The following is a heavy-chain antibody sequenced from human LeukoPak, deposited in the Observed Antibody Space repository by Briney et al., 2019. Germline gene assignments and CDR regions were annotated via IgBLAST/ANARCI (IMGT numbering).Heavy chain of an antibody. Sequence: GGSLRLSCAASGFTFSSSSMNWVRQAPGKGLEWVSYSSTSSTIYHADSVKGRFTISRDNAKNSLYLQMNSLRAEDTAVYYCARDEGDGYNYGYWGQGTLVTVSS. CDR3: ARDEGDGYNYGY. CDR1: GFTFSSSS. V-gene: IGHV3-48*04. CDR2: SSTSSTI. J-gene: IGHJ4*02. D-gene: IGHD5-24*01.